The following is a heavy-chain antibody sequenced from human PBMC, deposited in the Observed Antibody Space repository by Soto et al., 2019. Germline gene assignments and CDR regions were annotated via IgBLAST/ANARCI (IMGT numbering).Heavy chain of an antibody. CDR1: GYTFTSYY. CDR3: ARVRSIAAAGRWSFDY. J-gene: IGHJ4*02. V-gene: IGHV1-46*01. Sequence: GASVKVSCKASGYTFTSYYMHWVRQAPGQGLEWMGIINPSGGSTSYAQKFQGRVTMTRDTSTSTVYMELSSLRSEDTAVYYCARVRSIAAAGRWSFDYWGQGTLVTVSS. CDR2: INPSGGST. D-gene: IGHD6-13*01.